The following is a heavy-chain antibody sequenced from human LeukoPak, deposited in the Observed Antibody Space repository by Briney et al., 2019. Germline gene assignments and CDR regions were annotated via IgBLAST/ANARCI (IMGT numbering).Heavy chain of an antibody. CDR1: GNTFTSFH. J-gene: IGHJ4*02. V-gene: IGHV1-46*01. Sequence: GASVKVSCKASGNTFTSFHIHWVRQAPGQGLEYMGIIKVYGDTTIYAQRFQGRITMTRDTSTSTVYMELSSLRSEDTAVYYCARVERYCSSTSCYPFDYWGQGTLVTVSS. D-gene: IGHD2-2*01. CDR3: ARVERYCSSTSCYPFDY. CDR2: IKVYGDTT.